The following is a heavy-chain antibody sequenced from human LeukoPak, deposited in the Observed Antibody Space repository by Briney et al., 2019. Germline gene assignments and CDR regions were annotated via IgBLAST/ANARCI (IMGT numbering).Heavy chain of an antibody. CDR1: GFTFSSYA. CDR3: ACGVAGSSPFDY. Sequence: GGSLRLSCAASGFTFSSYAMSWVRHAPGKGLEWVSAISGSGGSTYYADSVKGRFTISRDNSKNTLYLQMNSLRAEDTAVYYCACGVAGSSPFDYWGQGTLVTVSS. V-gene: IGHV3-23*01. J-gene: IGHJ4*02. CDR2: ISGSGGST. D-gene: IGHD6-13*01.